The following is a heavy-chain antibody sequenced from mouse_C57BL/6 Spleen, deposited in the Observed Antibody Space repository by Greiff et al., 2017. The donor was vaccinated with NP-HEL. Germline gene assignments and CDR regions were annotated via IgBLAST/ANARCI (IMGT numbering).Heavy chain of an antibody. CDR3: ARGTTYYSTLDY. J-gene: IGHJ2*01. V-gene: IGHV1-52*01. Sequence: QVHVKQSGAELVRPGSSVKLSCKASGYTFTSYWMHWVKQRPIQGLEWIGNIDPSDSETHYNQKFKDKATLTVDKSSSTAYMQLSSLTSEDSAVYYCARGTTYYSTLDYWGQGTTLTVSS. CDR1: GYTFTSYW. D-gene: IGHD2-5*01. CDR2: IDPSDSET.